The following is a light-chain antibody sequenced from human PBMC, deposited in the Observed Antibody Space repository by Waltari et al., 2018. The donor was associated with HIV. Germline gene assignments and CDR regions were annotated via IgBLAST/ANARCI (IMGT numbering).Light chain of an antibody. CDR2: WAS. Sequence: DIVMTQSPDSLAVSLCERATINCKSSQNVLYSSNNKNYFAWYQHKAGQPPKLLIYWASTRESGVPDRFSGSGSGTDFTLTISSLQAEDVAVYYCQQYYGTPYTFGQGTNLEIK. CDR3: QQYYGTPYT. CDR1: QNVLYSSNNKNY. J-gene: IGKJ2*01. V-gene: IGKV4-1*01.